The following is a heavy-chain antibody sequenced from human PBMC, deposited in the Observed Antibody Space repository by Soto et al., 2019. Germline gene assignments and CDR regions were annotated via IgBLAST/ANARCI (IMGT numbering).Heavy chain of an antibody. CDR3: ARMRDDSTSWYGAFDI. J-gene: IGHJ3*02. D-gene: IGHD6-13*01. V-gene: IGHV2-26*01. CDR1: GFSLSNGRMG. CDR2: IFSNDEK. Sequence: QVTLKESGPVLVNPTETLTLTCTVSGFSLSNGRMGVSWIRQPPGKALEWLAHIFSNDEKSYSTSLKSRLTISKDTSKSQVVLTMTNMDPVDTATYYCARMRDDSTSWYGAFDIWGQGTMVTVSS.